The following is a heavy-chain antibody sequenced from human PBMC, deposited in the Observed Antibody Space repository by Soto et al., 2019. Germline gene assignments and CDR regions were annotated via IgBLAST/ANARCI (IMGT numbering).Heavy chain of an antibody. CDR2: ISAYNCNT. CDR1: GYTFASYA. J-gene: IGHJ4*02. CDR3: ARDPPPPDY. Sequence: QVQLVQSGAEVKKPGASVKVSCKASGYTFASYAISWMRQAPGQGLEWMGWISAYNCNTTYAQQLQGRVTMTTDTSTSTVYMELRSLRSDDTAVYYCARDPPPPDYWGQGTLVTVSS. V-gene: IGHV1-18*01.